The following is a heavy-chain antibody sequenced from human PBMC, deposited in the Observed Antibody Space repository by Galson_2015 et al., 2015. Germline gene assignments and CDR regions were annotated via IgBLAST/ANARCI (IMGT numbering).Heavy chain of an antibody. D-gene: IGHD3-22*01. V-gene: IGHV3-33*01. CDR1: GFTFSSYG. CDR2: IWYDGSNK. CDR3: ARDGRRNYYDSRGYYFDY. Sequence: RLSCAASGFTFSSYGMHWVRQAPGKGLEWVAVIWYDGSNKYYADSVKGRFTISRDNSKNTLYLQMNSLRAEDTAVYYCARDGRRNYYDSRGYYFDYWGQGTLVTVSS. J-gene: IGHJ4*02.